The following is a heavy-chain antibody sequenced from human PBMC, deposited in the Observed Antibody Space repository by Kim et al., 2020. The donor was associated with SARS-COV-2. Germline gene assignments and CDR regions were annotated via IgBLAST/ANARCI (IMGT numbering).Heavy chain of an antibody. CDR3: ARRGTVATYYYYGMDV. Sequence: KFQGRVTITADESTSTAYMELSSLRSEDTAVYYCARRGTVATYYYYGMDVWGQGTTVTVSS. D-gene: IGHD5-12*01. J-gene: IGHJ6*02. V-gene: IGHV1-69*01.